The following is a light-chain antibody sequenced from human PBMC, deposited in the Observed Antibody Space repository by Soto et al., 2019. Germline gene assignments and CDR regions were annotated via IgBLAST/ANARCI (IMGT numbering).Light chain of an antibody. V-gene: IGKV1-5*03. J-gene: IGKJ1*01. CDR3: KQYTSYLKT. CDR1: QSISSW. CDR2: KAA. Sequence: DIQMTQSPSTLSASVGDRVTITCRASQSISSWLAWYQQKPGKAPKLLIYKAASLESGVPSRFSGSGSGTEFTLTISSLQPDDFATYYCKQYTSYLKTFGQGTMVDIX.